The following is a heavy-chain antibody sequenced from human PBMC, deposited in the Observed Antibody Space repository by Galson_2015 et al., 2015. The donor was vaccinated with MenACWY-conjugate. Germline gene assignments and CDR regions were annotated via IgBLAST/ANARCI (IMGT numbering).Heavy chain of an antibody. Sequence: SLRLSCAASGFTVSSNYMSWVRQAPGKGLEWVSVIYSGGSTYYADSVKGRFTVSRDNSKDTLYLQMNSLRVEDTAMYYCAKATLYESGGYSYYYLHYWGQGTLVTVSS. CDR1: GFTVSSNY. V-gene: IGHV3-53*01. CDR3: AKATLYESGGYSYYYLHY. CDR2: IYSGGST. J-gene: IGHJ4*02. D-gene: IGHD3-22*01.